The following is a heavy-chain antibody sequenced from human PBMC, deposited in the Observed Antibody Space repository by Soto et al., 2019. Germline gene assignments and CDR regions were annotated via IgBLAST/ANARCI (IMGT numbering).Heavy chain of an antibody. D-gene: IGHD2-2*01. CDR3: ASGSGMRYCISTSCYADYYYGMDV. CDR1: GGSISSSNW. J-gene: IGHJ6*02. CDR2: IYPSGRT. V-gene: IGHV4-4*02. Sequence: SQTLSLTCAVSGGSISSSNWWSWVRQPPGNGLAWIGEIYPSGRTNYNPSLKSRVTISVDKSKNQFSLKLSSVTAADTAVYYCASGSGMRYCISTSCYADYYYGMDVWGQGTTVTVSS.